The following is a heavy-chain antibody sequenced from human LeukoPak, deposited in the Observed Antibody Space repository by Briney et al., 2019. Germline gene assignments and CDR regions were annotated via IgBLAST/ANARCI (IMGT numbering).Heavy chain of an antibody. D-gene: IGHD3-3*01. V-gene: IGHV1-69*13. Sequence: SVKVSCKASGGTFSSYAISWVRQAPGQGLEWMGGIIPIFGTANYAQKFQGRVTITADESTSTAYMELSSLRSEDTAVYYCARDSTTIFGVVITERPPFDPWGQGTLVTVSS. CDR1: GGTFSSYA. CDR3: ARDSTTIFGVVITERPPFDP. CDR2: IIPIFGTA. J-gene: IGHJ5*02.